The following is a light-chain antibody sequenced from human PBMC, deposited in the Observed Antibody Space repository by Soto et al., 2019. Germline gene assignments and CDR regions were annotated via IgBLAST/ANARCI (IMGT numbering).Light chain of an antibody. J-gene: IGLJ2*01. CDR3: SSYTSSKDVV. V-gene: IGLV2-14*01. Sequence: QSALTQPASVSGSPGQSITISCTGTSSDVGGYNYVSWYQQHPGKAPKLMIYDVSNRPSGVSNRFSGSKSGNTASLTISGLQAEDVADYYCSSYTSSKDVVFGGGPTLTVL. CDR1: SSDVGGYNY. CDR2: DVS.